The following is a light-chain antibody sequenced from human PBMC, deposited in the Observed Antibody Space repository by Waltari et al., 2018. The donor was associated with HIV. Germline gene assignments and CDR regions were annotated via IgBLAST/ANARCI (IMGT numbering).Light chain of an antibody. Sequence: QSALTQPRSASGSPGQSVTISCTGTRSAAGGYQSVSWYLQHPGKVPKLIIYEVIKRPSGLPDRFAGSKSGNTASLTISGLQTEDEADYFCCSYAGTYSYVLFGGGTTLTVL. CDR1: RSAAGGYQS. CDR3: CSYAGTYSYVL. V-gene: IGLV2-11*01. CDR2: EVI. J-gene: IGLJ3*02.